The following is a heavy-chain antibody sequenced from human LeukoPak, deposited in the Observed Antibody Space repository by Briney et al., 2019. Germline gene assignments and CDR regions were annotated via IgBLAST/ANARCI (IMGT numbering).Heavy chain of an antibody. J-gene: IGHJ4*02. D-gene: IGHD1-26*01. CDR3: ARDDKVGATDY. Sequence: ASVKVSCKASGYTFTDYTMHWLRQAPGQRLDWMGWINGGSGNTKYSPEFQGRVTITRDTSASTAYMELRSLRSDDTAVYYCARDDKVGATDYWGQGTLVTVSS. V-gene: IGHV1-3*01. CDR2: INGGSGNT. CDR1: GYTFTDYT.